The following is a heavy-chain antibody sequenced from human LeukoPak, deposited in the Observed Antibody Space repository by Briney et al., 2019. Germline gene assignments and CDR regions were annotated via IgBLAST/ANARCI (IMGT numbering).Heavy chain of an antibody. V-gene: IGHV1-2*02. CDR2: INPNSGGT. Sequence: GASVKVSCRASGYTFTGYYMHRVRQAPGQGLEWMGWINPNSGGTNYAQKFQGRVTMTRDTPISTAYMELSRLRSDDTAVYYCARGDYVWGSYLPTYYFDYWGQGTLVTVSS. D-gene: IGHD3-16*02. J-gene: IGHJ4*02. CDR3: ARGDYVWGSYLPTYYFDY. CDR1: GYTFTGYY.